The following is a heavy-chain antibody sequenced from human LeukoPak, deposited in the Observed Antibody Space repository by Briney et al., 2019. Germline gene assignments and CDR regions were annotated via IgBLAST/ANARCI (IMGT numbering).Heavy chain of an antibody. Sequence: SGALSLTCAVSGGSISSSNWWSWVRQPPGKGLEWIGEIYHSGSTYYNPSLKSRVTISVDTSKNQFSLKLSSVTAADTAVYYCARVGSMWQWLASFDYWGQGTLVTVSS. V-gene: IGHV4-4*02. CDR1: GGSISSSNW. CDR3: ARVGSMWQWLASFDY. D-gene: IGHD6-19*01. J-gene: IGHJ4*02. CDR2: IYHSGST.